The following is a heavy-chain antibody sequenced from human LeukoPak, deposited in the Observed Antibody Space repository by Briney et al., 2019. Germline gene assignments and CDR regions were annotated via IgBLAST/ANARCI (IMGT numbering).Heavy chain of an antibody. V-gene: IGHV4-61*02. D-gene: IGHD6-19*01. CDR2: IYTSGST. CDR1: GGSISSGSYY. Sequence: SETLSLTCTVSGGSISSGSYYWSWIRQPAGKGLGWIGRIYTSGSTNYNPSLKSRVTISVDTSKNQFSLKLSSVTAAGTAVYYCAVIAVAGRGYFDYWGQGILVTVSS. J-gene: IGHJ4*02. CDR3: AVIAVAGRGYFDY.